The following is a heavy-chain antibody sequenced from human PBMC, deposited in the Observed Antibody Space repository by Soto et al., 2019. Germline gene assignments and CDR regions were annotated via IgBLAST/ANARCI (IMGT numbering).Heavy chain of an antibody. CDR2: IYPGDHET. CDR1: GYTFSNFW. CDR3: ARSPRSSPYFDY. J-gene: IGHJ4*02. Sequence: PGESLKISCQSSGYTFSNFWIGWVRQLPGKGLEWMGIIYPGDHETRYSPSFHGKVTISADRSIKTAYLQWNSLEASDTAFYFCARSPRSSPYFDYWGQGALVTVS. V-gene: IGHV5-51*01. D-gene: IGHD6-13*01.